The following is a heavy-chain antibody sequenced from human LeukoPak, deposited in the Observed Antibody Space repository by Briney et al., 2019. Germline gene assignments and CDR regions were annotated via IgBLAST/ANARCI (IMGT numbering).Heavy chain of an antibody. CDR2: ISSSGSTI. J-gene: IGHJ6*03. CDR1: GFAFTDYY. V-gene: IGHV3-11*04. CDR3: ARDGCSSTSCSGGDYYYYMDV. D-gene: IGHD2-2*01. Sequence: GGSLRLSCAASGFAFTDYYMSWIRQAPGKGLEWVSYISSSGSTIYYADSVKGRFTISRDNAKKSLYLQMNSLRAEDTAVYYCARDGCSSTSCSGGDYYYYMDVWGKGTTVTVSS.